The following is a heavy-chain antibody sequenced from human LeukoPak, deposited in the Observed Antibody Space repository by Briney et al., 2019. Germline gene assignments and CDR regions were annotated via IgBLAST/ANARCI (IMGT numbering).Heavy chain of an antibody. V-gene: IGHV1-69*04. J-gene: IGHJ5*02. Sequence: GSSVKVSCKASGGTFSSYAISWVRQAPGQGLEWMGRIIPILGIANYAQKFQGRDTITADKSTSTAYMELSSLRSEDTAVYYCARDHVVVPAARFYNWFDPWGQGTLVTVSS. D-gene: IGHD2-2*01. CDR3: ARDHVVVPAARFYNWFDP. CDR2: IIPILGIA. CDR1: GGTFSSYA.